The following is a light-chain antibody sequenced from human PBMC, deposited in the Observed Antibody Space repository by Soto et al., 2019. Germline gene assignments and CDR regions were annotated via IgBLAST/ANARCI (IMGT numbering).Light chain of an antibody. CDR1: QSISTW. Sequence: DIQMTQSPSTLPASVGDRVTITCRANQSISTWLAWYQQKPGKAPNLLIYKASRLETGVPSRFSGSGSGTEFTLTISFLQPDDVATYYCQQYNSYSPWTFGQGTNVDIK. CDR2: KAS. V-gene: IGKV1-5*03. J-gene: IGKJ1*01. CDR3: QQYNSYSPWT.